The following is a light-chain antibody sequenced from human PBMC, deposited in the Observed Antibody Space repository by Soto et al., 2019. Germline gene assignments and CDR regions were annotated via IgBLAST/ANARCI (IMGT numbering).Light chain of an antibody. V-gene: IGLV2-14*03. J-gene: IGLJ2*01. Sequence: QSALTQPASVSGPPGQSITISCTGTNSDIGAYNSVSWYQHHPGKAPKLMIYDVTNRPSGVSNRFSGSKSGNTASLTISGLQAEDEADYYCCSYTTSNTVLFGGGTKVTVL. CDR3: CSYTTSNTVL. CDR2: DVT. CDR1: NSDIGAYNS.